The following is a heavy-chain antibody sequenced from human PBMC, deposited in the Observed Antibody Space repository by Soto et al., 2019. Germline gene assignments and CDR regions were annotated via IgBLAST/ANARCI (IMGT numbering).Heavy chain of an antibody. CDR2: ISYDETTK. CDR3: AKDKCELIVGFFDY. J-gene: IGHJ4*02. CDR1: GFTFRSYG. V-gene: IGHV3-30*18. Sequence: QVQLVESGGGVVQPGRSLRLSCGASGFTFRSYGMPWVRQAPGKGLEWVATISYDETTKYYADPVKGRFTISRDNSKNTLYLQMDSPRHEDTAVYYCAKDKCELIVGFFDYWGQGTLVSVSS. D-gene: IGHD1-26*01.